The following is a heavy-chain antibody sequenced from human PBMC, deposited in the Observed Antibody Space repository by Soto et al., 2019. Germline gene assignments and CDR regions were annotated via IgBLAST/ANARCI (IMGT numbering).Heavy chain of an antibody. V-gene: IGHV3-48*02. CDR1: GFTFSSYS. CDR2: ISSSSSTI. D-gene: IGHD2-8*01. Sequence: GGSLRLSCAASGFTFSSYSMNWVRQAPGKGLEWVSYISSSSSTIYYADSVKGRFTISRDNAKNSLYLQMNSLRDEDTAVYYCQSNGVSLSPESYFDYWGQGTLVTVSS. J-gene: IGHJ4*02. CDR3: QSNGVSLSPESYFDY.